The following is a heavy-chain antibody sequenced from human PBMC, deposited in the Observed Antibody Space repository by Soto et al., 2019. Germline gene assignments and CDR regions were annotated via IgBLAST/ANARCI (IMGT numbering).Heavy chain of an antibody. CDR1: GYTFTSYG. Sequence: QVQLVQSGAEVKKPGASVKVSCKASGYTFTSYGISWVRQAPGQGLEWMGWISAYNGNTNYAQKLQGRVTMTTDTSTSTAYMELRSLRSDDTAVYYCARDLDSSSWSGYYYYYGMDVWGQGTTVTVSS. CDR2: ISAYNGNT. CDR3: ARDLDSSSWSGYYYYYGMDV. V-gene: IGHV1-18*01. J-gene: IGHJ6*02. D-gene: IGHD6-13*01.